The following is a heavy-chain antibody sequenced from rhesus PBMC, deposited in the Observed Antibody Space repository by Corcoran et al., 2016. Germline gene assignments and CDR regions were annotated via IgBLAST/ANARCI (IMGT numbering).Heavy chain of an antibody. CDR1: GGSISRNY. Sequence: QVQLQESGPGLVKPSETLSLTCAVSGGSISRNYWSWIRQPPGKGMEWIGRIYGSGGSTEYNPSLKSRVTNSTDTSKNQLSLKLSSVTAADTAVYYCARKGYYDSGYFEYWGQGVLVTVSS. CDR3: ARKGYYDSGYFEY. CDR2: IYGSGGST. J-gene: IGHJ4*01. D-gene: IGHD3-28*01. V-gene: IGHV4-160*01.